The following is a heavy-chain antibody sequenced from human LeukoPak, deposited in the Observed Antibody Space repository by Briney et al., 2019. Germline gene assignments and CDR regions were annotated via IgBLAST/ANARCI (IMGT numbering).Heavy chain of an antibody. Sequence: GGSLRLSCAASGFTFSSYAMHWVRQAPGKGLEWVAVISYDGSNKYYADSVKGRFTISRDNSKNTLYLQMNSLRAEDTAVYYCARGGGYSYGGGSNYWGQGTLVTASP. CDR3: ARGGGYSYGGGSNY. J-gene: IGHJ4*02. CDR1: GFTFSSYA. V-gene: IGHV3-30*04. CDR2: ISYDGSNK. D-gene: IGHD5-18*01.